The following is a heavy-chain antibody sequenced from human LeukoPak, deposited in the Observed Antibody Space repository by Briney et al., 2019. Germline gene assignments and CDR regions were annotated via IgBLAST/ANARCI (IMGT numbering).Heavy chain of an antibody. D-gene: IGHD3-22*01. Sequence: SETLSLTCTVSGGSISGYYWSWIRQPPGKGLEWIGYIYYSGSTNYNPSLKSRATISVDTSKNQFSLKLSSVTAADTAVYYCARLVTRGYYDSSGRRIDAFDIWGQGTMVTVSS. CDR3: ARLVTRGYYDSSGRRIDAFDI. CDR1: GGSISGYY. J-gene: IGHJ3*02. V-gene: IGHV4-59*01. CDR2: IYYSGST.